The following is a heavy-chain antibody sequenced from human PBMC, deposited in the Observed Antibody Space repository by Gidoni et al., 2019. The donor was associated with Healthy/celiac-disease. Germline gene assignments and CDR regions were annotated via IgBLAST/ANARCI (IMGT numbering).Heavy chain of an antibody. Sequence: EVQLVEEGGGLVQPGGYRRLSCAASGFTVSSNYLRGVRQAPGKGLEWVSVIYSGGSTYYADSVKGRFTISRDNSKNTLYLQMNGLRAEDPAVYYCARDFSVTPRGYFDYWGHGTLVTVSS. CDR1: GFTVSSNY. D-gene: IGHD4-4*01. V-gene: IGHV3-66*01. J-gene: IGHJ4*01. CDR2: IYSGGST. CDR3: ARDFSVTPRGYFDY.